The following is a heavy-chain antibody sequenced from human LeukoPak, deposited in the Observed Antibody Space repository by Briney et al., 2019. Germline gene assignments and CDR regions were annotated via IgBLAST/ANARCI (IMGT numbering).Heavy chain of an antibody. CDR3: ASRSSGSGIDY. Sequence: ASVKVSCKASGYTFTSYEINWVRQATGQGLEWMGWMNPNSGNTGYAQKFQGRVTITRNTSISTAYMELSSLRSEDTAVYYCASRSSGSGIDYWGQGTLVTVSS. CDR2: MNPNSGNT. J-gene: IGHJ4*02. V-gene: IGHV1-8*03. CDR1: GYTFTSYE. D-gene: IGHD3-10*01.